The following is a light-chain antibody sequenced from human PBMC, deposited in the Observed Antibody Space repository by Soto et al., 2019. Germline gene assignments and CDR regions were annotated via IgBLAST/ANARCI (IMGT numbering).Light chain of an antibody. J-gene: IGKJ4*01. Sequence: DIPMTQSPSTLSASVRDRVTITCRASQSISSWLAWYQQKPGKAPKLLIYKASSLESGVPSRFSGSGSGTEITLTISRLRPDDFATYYCQQYNSYPTFGGGTKVEIK. CDR2: KAS. CDR1: QSISSW. V-gene: IGKV1-5*03. CDR3: QQYNSYPT.